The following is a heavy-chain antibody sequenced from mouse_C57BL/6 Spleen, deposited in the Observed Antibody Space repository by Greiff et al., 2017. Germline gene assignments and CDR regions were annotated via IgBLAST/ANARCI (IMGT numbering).Heavy chain of an antibody. D-gene: IGHD3-2*02. J-gene: IGHJ4*01. CDR3: ARTGSSGLYYAMDY. V-gene: IGHV1-50*01. CDR1: GYTFTSYW. Sequence: VQLQQSGAELVKPGASVKLSCKASGYTFTSYWMQWVKQRPGQGLEWIGEIDPSDSYTNYNQKFKGKATLTVDTSSSTAYMQLSSLTSEDSAVYYCARTGSSGLYYAMDYWGQGTSVTVSS. CDR2: IDPSDSYT.